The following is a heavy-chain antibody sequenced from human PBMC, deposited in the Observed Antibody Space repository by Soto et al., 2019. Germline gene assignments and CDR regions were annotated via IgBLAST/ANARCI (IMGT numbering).Heavy chain of an antibody. D-gene: IGHD1-26*01. CDR3: ARGGGAHYRFDP. CDR1: GYTFTSTY. Sequence: QVQLVQSGAELRKPGASVKVSCKASGYTFTSTYLTWVRQAPGRVLEWVGWISPDTGNTNYAKKFQGRVTLTTDTSTNTVYMELRSLSPDDTAVYYCARGGGAHYRFDPWGQGTLVTVSS. J-gene: IGHJ5*02. CDR2: ISPDTGNT. V-gene: IGHV1-18*01.